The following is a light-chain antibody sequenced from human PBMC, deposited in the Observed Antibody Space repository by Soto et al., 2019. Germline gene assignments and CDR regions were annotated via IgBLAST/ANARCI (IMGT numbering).Light chain of an antibody. CDR3: QQRSNWPLT. V-gene: IGKV3-11*01. J-gene: IGKJ4*01. CDR2: DVS. Sequence: EIVLTQSPATLSLSPGERATLSCRASQSLSSYLAWYQQKPGQAPRLLIYDVSNRATGVPARFSGSGSGTDFTLTISSLEPEDFAVYDCQQRSNWPLTFGGGTKVEIK. CDR1: QSLSSY.